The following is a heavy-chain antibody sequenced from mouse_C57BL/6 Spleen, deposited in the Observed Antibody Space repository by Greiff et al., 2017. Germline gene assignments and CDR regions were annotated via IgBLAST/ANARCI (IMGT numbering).Heavy chain of an antibody. CDR2: IRLKSDNYAT. V-gene: IGHV6-3*01. CDR3: TGGFYYGSLDY. J-gene: IGHJ2*01. Sequence: EVKVEESGGGLVQPGGSMKLSCVASGFTFSNYWMNWVRQSPEKGLEWVAQIRLKSDNYATHYAESVKGRFTISRDDSKSSVYLQMNNLRAEDTGIYYCTGGFYYGSLDYWGQGTTLTVSS. D-gene: IGHD1-1*01. CDR1: GFTFSNYW.